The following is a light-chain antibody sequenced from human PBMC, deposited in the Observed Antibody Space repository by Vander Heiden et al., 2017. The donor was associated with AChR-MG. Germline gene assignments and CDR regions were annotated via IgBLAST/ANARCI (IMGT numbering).Light chain of an antibody. CDR3: QHRGDWPLYT. CDR2: DAS. CDR1: QSVYSY. V-gene: IGKV3-11*01. Sequence: ELVLQPPPATLSLSPGDRATLSCRASQSVYSYLAWYQQKPGQPPRLLIYDASNRATGIPARFSGSGSGTDFTLTISSLDPEDFAVYYCQHRGDWPLYTFGQGTKLDIK. J-gene: IGKJ2*01.